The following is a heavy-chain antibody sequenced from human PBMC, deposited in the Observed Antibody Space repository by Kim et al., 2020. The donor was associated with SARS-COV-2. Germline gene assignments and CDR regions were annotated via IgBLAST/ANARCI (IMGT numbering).Heavy chain of an antibody. V-gene: IGHV3-30*18. CDR2: ISYDGSNK. CDR1: GFTFSSYG. Sequence: GGSLRLSCAASGFTFSSYGMHWVRQAPGKGLEWVAVISYDGSNKYYADSVKGRFTISRDNSKNTLYLQMNSLRAEDTAVYYCAKESGSGSYYAWTYYYYGMDVWGHGTTVTVSS. D-gene: IGHD3-10*01. CDR3: AKESGSGSYYAWTYYYYGMDV. J-gene: IGHJ6*02.